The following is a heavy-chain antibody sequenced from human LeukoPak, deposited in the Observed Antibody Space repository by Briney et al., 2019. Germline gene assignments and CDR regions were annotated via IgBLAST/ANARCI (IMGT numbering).Heavy chain of an antibody. Sequence: ASVKVSCKASGYTFTGYYMHWVRQAPGQGLEWMGWINPNSGGTNYAQKFQGRVTMTRDTSISTAYMELSRLRSDDTAVYYCARVGVVGAKSRHAFDIWGQGTMVTVSS. CDR1: GYTFTGYY. CDR2: INPNSGGT. CDR3: ARVGVVGAKSRHAFDI. D-gene: IGHD1-26*01. J-gene: IGHJ3*02. V-gene: IGHV1-2*02.